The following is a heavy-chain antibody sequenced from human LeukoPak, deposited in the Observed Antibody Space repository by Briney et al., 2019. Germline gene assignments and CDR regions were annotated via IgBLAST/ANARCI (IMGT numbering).Heavy chain of an antibody. Sequence: SETLSLTCAVYGGSFSGYYWSWIRQPPGKGLEWIGEINHSGSTNYNPSLKSRVTISVDTSKNQFSLKLSSVTAADTAVYYCARRYYGSGRQFDPWGQGTLVTVSS. V-gene: IGHV4-34*01. D-gene: IGHD3-10*01. J-gene: IGHJ5*02. CDR2: INHSGST. CDR3: ARRYYGSGRQFDP. CDR1: GGSFSGYY.